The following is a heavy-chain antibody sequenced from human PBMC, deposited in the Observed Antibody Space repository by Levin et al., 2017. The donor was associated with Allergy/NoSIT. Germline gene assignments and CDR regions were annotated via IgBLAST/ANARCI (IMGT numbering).Heavy chain of an antibody. CDR1: GYTFTSYG. CDR3: ARDASLGGRHDYSNLHGYYYYYMDV. V-gene: IGHV1-18*01. J-gene: IGHJ6*03. CDR2: ISAYNGNT. Sequence: GESLKISCKASGYTFTSYGISWVRQAPGQGLEWMGWISAYNGNTNYAQKLQGRVTMTTDTSTSTAYMELRSLRSDDTAVYYCARDASLGGRHDYSNLHGYYYYYMDVWGKGTTVTVSS. D-gene: IGHD4-11*01.